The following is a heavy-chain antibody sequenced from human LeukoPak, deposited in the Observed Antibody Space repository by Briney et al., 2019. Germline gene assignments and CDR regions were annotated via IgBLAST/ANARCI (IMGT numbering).Heavy chain of an antibody. J-gene: IGHJ4*02. CDR3: ARGVRATTTYFDY. CDR2: IYYSRST. CDR1: GGSISSYY. Sequence: SETLSLTCTVSGGSISSYYWSWIRQPPGKGLEWIGYIYYSRSTNYNPSLKSRVTISVDTSKNQFSLKLSSVTAADTAVYYCARGVRATTTYFDYWGQGTLVTVSS. V-gene: IGHV4-59*08. D-gene: IGHD5-24*01.